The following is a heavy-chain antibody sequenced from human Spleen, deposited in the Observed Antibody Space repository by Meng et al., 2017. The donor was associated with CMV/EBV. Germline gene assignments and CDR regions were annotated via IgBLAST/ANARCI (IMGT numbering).Heavy chain of an antibody. CDR1: GFTFSSYA. D-gene: IGHD2-2*01. V-gene: IGHV3-23*03. CDR2: IYSGGSST. CDR3: AKSLGYCSSTSCLLDDWFDP. J-gene: IGHJ5*02. Sequence: GESLKISCAASGFTFSSYAMSWVRQAPGKGLEWVSVIYSGGSSTYYVDSVKGRFTISRDYSKNTLYLQMNNLRAEDTAVYYCAKSLGYCSSTSCLLDDWFDPWGQGTLVTVSS.